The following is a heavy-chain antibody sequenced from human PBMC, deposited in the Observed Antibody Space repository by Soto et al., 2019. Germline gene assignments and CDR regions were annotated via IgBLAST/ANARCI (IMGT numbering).Heavy chain of an antibody. D-gene: IGHD6-13*01. CDR3: VRGGAALPDY. V-gene: IGHV3-48*01. J-gene: IGHJ4*02. CDR2: ISSTGSLT. Sequence: EVRLVESGGTSLQPGGSLRLSCAASGFTFSTYGMNWVRQAPEKALEWVSYISSTGSLTQYADSVNGRFTISRDNAKNSLYLQMNSLRVEDTAVYYCVRGGAALPDYWGQGTLVTVSS. CDR1: GFTFSTYG.